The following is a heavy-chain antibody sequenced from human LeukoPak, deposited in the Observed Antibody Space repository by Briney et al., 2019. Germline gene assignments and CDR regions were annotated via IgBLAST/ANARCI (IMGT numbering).Heavy chain of an antibody. D-gene: IGHD3-9*01. CDR2: IFNNANT. CDR1: SGSTRSYY. V-gene: IGHV4-59*08. Sequence: SETLSLTCPLSSGSTRSYYWSWIRQSPGKGLEWLGYIFNNANTNYNPSLGSRVTISGDTSRNQFSLKLIALTAADTAVTYCAIRTIRGDNSYYDTDYFFGMDVWGQGTTVTVSS. CDR3: AIRTIRGDNSYYDTDYFFGMDV. J-gene: IGHJ6*02.